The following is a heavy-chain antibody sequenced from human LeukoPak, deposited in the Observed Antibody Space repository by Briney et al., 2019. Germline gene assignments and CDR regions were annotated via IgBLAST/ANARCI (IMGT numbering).Heavy chain of an antibody. CDR2: ISYDGSNK. CDR1: GFTFSSYE. D-gene: IGHD6-19*01. CDR3: AKATPGSYYGMDV. V-gene: IGHV3-30*18. Sequence: GGSLRLSCAASGFTFSSYEMNWVRQAPGKGLEWVAVISYDGSNKYYADSVKGRFTISRDNSKNTLYLQMNSLRAEDTAVYYCAKATPGSYYGMDVWDQGTTVTVSS. J-gene: IGHJ6*02.